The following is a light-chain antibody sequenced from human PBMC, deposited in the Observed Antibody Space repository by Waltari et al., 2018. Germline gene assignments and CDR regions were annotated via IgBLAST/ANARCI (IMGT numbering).Light chain of an antibody. CDR3: QTGGHGTWV. Sequence: QLLVTQSPSASASLGASVKLTCTLSSGHSSNIIAWLQQQPEKGPRYLMKVNSDRSHSRGDEIPDRFSGSSSGAERHLTITGLQAEDEADYYCQTGGHGTWVFGGGTKLTVL. V-gene: IGLV4-69*01. CDR2: VNSDRSH. CDR1: SGHSSNI. J-gene: IGLJ3*02.